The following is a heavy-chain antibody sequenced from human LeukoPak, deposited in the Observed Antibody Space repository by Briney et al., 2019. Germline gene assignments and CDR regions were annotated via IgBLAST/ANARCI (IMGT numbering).Heavy chain of an antibody. V-gene: IGHV3-15*01. J-gene: IGHJ4*02. CDR3: TTHRLVFDY. CDR1: GFTFSNTW. Sequence: GGSLRLSCTASGFTFSNTWMSWVRQAPGKGPEWVGHIKSKTDGGTTDQAAPVKGRFTISRDDSKNTLYLQMSSLKTEDTAVYYCTTHRLVFDYWGQGTLVPVSS. D-gene: IGHD6-19*01. CDR2: IKSKTDGGTT.